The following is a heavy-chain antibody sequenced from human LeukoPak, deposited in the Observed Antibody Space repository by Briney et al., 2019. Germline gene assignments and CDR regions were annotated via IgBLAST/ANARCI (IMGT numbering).Heavy chain of an antibody. V-gene: IGHV3-21*01. D-gene: IGHD3-10*01. CDR1: GFTFSSYS. CDR2: ISSSSSYI. CDR3: ARAAFGSGSYYYYYYYYMDV. J-gene: IGHJ6*03. Sequence: GGSLRLSCAASGFTFSSYSMNWVRQAPGKGLEWVSSISSSSSYIYYADSVKGRFTISRDNAKNSLYLQMNSLRAEDTAVYYCARAAFGSGSYYYYYYYYMDVWGKGTTVTISS.